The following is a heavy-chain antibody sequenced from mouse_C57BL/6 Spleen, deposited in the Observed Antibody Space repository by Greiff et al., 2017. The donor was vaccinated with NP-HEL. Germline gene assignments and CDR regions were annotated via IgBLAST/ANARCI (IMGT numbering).Heavy chain of an antibody. CDR2: IDPSDSET. J-gene: IGHJ2*01. Sequence: QVQLQQPGAELVRPGSSVKLSCKASGYTFTSYWMHWVKQRPIQGLEWIGNIDPSDSETHYNQKFKDKATLTVDKSSSTAYMQLSSLTSEDAAVYYCARRDSGYFDYWGQGTTLTVSS. CDR1: GYTFTSYW. V-gene: IGHV1-52*01. D-gene: IGHD3-2*02. CDR3: ARRDSGYFDY.